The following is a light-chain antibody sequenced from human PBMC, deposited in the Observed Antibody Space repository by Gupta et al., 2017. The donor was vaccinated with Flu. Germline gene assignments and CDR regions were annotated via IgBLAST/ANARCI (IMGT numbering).Light chain of an antibody. CDR1: QVVRRN. Sequence: SVTTGERTTIAGRASQVVRRNLAWYQQKPGQAPRLLIYGASTRASGIPDRFSGSGFGTEFTLTISSRQSEDFAVYYCQQENNCPYTFGQGTKMDIK. CDR2: GAS. CDR3: QQENNCPYT. V-gene: IGKV3-15*01. J-gene: IGKJ2*01.